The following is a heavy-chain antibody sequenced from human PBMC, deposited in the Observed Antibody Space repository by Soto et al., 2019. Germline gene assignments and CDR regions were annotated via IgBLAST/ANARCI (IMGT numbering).Heavy chain of an antibody. J-gene: IGHJ4*02. Sequence: GSLRLSCAASGFTFSSYWMHWVRQAPGKGLVWVSRINSDGNSTIYADSVKGRFTISRDNAKNTLYLQMNSLRAEDTAVYYCARDFEGFCSGGRCYSNYYFDSWGQGTQVTVS. CDR1: GFTFSSYW. D-gene: IGHD2-15*01. V-gene: IGHV3-74*01. CDR3: ARDFEGFCSGGRCYSNYYFDS. CDR2: INSDGNST.